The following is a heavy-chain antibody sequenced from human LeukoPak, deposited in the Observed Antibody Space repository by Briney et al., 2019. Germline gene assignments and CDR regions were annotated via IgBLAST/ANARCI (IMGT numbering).Heavy chain of an antibody. D-gene: IGHD4-23*01. CDR2: ISSSSSYI. CDR3: ARDPYGGDNWFDP. CDR1: GFTFSSYS. V-gene: IGHV3-21*01. J-gene: IGHJ5*02. Sequence: PGGSLRLSCVASGFTFSSYSMNWVRQAPGKGLEWVSSISSSSSYIYYADSVKGRFTISRDNAKNSLYLQMNSLRAEDTAVYYCARDPYGGDNWFDPWGQGTLVTVSS.